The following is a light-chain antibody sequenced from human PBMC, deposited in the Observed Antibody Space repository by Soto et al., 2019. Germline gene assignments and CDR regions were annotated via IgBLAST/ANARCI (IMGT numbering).Light chain of an antibody. CDR2: GAS. J-gene: IGKJ5*01. CDR1: KSVGTN. CDR3: QQRRNWIT. V-gene: IGKV3-11*01. Sequence: TQSLGTVSLWARERITVAGGASKSVGTNLAWYQQKPGQAPSLLFFGASIRATGIPARFSASGSGPAFNLTIRSLEPEDFAVYYCQQRRNWITFPQGTRLEIK.